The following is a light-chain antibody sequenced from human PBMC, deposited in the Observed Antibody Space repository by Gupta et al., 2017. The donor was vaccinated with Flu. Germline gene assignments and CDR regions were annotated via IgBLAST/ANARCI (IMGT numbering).Light chain of an antibody. CDR1: NGESYD. CDR3: QSWDSSSNHVV. V-gene: IGLV3-19*01. J-gene: IGLJ2*01. CDR2: GKS. Sequence: GKTARITCSADNGESYDVHWYQQQPGPAPVLVINGKSDRPSGIPDRFSGSNSGNTAFLAITGVQAEDEADYYWQSWDSSSNHVVFGGGTKLTVL.